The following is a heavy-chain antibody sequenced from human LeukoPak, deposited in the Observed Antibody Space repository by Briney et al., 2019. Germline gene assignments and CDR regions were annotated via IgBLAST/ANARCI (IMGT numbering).Heavy chain of an antibody. V-gene: IGHV1-69*01. Sequence: SVKVSCTASGGTFSSYAISWVRQAPGHGLEWMGGIIPIFGTANYAQKFQGRVTITADESTSTAYMELSSLRSEDTAVYYCARAMATISSWFDPWGQGTLVTVSS. CDR1: GGTFSSYA. J-gene: IGHJ5*02. CDR2: IIPIFGTA. CDR3: ARAMATISSWFDP. D-gene: IGHD5-24*01.